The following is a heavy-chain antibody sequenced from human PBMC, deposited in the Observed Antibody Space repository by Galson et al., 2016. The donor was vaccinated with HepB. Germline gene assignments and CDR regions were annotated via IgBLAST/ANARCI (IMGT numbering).Heavy chain of an antibody. CDR1: GFAFSSHW. J-gene: IGHJ3*02. CDR2: INQPASEK. Sequence: SLRLSCAASGFAFSSHWMTWVRQAPGKGLEWVANINQPASEKHYVDSVKGRFTISRDNAKNSLFLQMNSLRADDTAIYYCARVLDGRACDIWGQGTMVTVSS. CDR3: ARVLDGRACDI. D-gene: IGHD2/OR15-2a*01. V-gene: IGHV3-7*04.